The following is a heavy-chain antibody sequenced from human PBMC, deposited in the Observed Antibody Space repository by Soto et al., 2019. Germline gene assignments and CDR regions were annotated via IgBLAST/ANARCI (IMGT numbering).Heavy chain of an antibody. D-gene: IGHD3-3*01. CDR3: ARVDVWRSTREERTPNYYYYGMDV. CDR2: MNPNSGNT. Sequence: QVQLVQSGAEVKKPGASVKVSCKASGYTFTSYDINWVRQATGQGLAWMGWMNPNSGNTGYAQKVQGRVTMTRNTSISTAYMELSSLRSEDTAVYYCARVDVWRSTREERTPNYYYYGMDVWGQGTTVTVSS. V-gene: IGHV1-8*01. J-gene: IGHJ6*02. CDR1: GYTFTSYD.